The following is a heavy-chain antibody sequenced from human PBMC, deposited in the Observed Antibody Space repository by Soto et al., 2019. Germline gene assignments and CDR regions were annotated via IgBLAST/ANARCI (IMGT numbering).Heavy chain of an antibody. CDR2: IKQEGSEK. V-gene: IGHV3-7*01. D-gene: IGHD2-15*01. J-gene: IGHJ4*02. CDR3: VRRYCSGASCYFDD. CDR1: TFTFSSNR. Sequence: EVQLVESGGGLVQPGGSLRLSCVDSTFTFSSNRMSWVRQAPGKGLEWVANIKQEGSEKYYVDSVKGRFTISRDNAKNSLFLQMNSLRAEDTALYYCVRRYCSGASCYFDDWGQGTLVTVSS.